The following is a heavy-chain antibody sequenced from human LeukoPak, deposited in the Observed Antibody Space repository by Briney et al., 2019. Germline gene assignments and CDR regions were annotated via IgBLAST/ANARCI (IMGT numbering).Heavy chain of an antibody. Sequence: SETLSLTCTVSGGSISSGSYYWSWIRQPAGKGLEWIGRIYTSGSTNYNPSLKSRVTISVDTSKNQFPLKLSSVTAADTAVYYCARGGDIAAAGIGFDYWGQGTLVTVSS. CDR1: GGSISSGSYY. D-gene: IGHD6-13*01. J-gene: IGHJ4*02. CDR2: IYTSGST. V-gene: IGHV4-61*02. CDR3: ARGGDIAAAGIGFDY.